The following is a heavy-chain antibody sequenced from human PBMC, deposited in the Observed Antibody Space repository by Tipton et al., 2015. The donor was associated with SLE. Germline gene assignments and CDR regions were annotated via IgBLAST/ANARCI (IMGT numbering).Heavy chain of an antibody. CDR2: INPGGST. J-gene: IGHJ4*02. CDR1: GESFGDSY. CDR3: ASCGFDWLSVGPYYFDY. Sequence: TLSLTCAVSGESFGDSYWNWIRQPPGKGLEWIGEINPGGSTNYNPSLESRVSISADASKNHFSLKLNSVTAADTVVYYCASCGFDWLSVGPYYFDYWDQGTLVTVSS. V-gene: IGHV4-34*01. D-gene: IGHD3-9*01.